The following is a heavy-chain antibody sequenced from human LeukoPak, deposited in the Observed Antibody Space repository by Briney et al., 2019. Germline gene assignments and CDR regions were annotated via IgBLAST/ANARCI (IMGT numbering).Heavy chain of an antibody. V-gene: IGHV1-69*05. CDR2: IIPIFGTA. J-gene: IGHJ4*02. CDR3: ARVVVRGVWSLGY. CDR1: GGTFSSYA. D-gene: IGHD3-10*01. Sequence: SVKVSCKASGGTFSSYAISWVRQAPGQGLEWMGGIIPIFGTANYAQKLQGRVTMTTDTSTSTAYMELRSLRSDDTAVYYCARVVVRGVWSLGYWGQGTLVTVSS.